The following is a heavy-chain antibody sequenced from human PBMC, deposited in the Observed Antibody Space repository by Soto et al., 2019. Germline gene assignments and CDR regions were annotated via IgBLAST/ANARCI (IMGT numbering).Heavy chain of an antibody. Sequence: GASVKVSCKASGYTFTSYYMHWVRQAPGQGLEWMGIINPSGGSTSYAQKFQGRVTMTRDTSTSTVYMELSSLRSEDMAVYYCARGLQGVDTAMATMDVWGQGTTVTVSS. CDR3: ARGLQGVDTAMATMDV. V-gene: IGHV1-46*01. CDR1: GYTFTSYY. CDR2: INPSGGST. J-gene: IGHJ6*02. D-gene: IGHD5-18*01.